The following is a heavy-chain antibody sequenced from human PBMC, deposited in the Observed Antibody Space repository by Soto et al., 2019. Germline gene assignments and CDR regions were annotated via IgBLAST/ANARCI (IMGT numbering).Heavy chain of an antibody. D-gene: IGHD6-6*01. V-gene: IGHV4-4*07. CDR1: GGSTSSYY. Sequence: QVQLQESGPGLVKPSETLSLTCTVSGGSTSSYYWSWIRQPAGKGLEWIGRIYTSGSTNYNPSLKSRVTMSVDTSKNQFSLKLSSVTAADTAVYYCASAPRYSSSQVFDYWGQGTLVTVSS. CDR3: ASAPRYSSSQVFDY. CDR2: IYTSGST. J-gene: IGHJ4*02.